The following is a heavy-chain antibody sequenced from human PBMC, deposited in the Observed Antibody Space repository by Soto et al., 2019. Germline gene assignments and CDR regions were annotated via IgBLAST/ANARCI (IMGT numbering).Heavy chain of an antibody. CDR3: ARGWVYGMDV. Sequence: SETLSLTCAVYVGSFSGYYWSWIRQPPGKGLEWIGEIHHSGSTNYNPSLKSRVTISVDTSKNQFSLKLSSVTAADTAVYYCARGWVYGMDVWGQGNTVTVSS. D-gene: IGHD7-27*01. CDR1: VGSFSGYY. J-gene: IGHJ6*02. V-gene: IGHV4-34*01. CDR2: IHHSGST.